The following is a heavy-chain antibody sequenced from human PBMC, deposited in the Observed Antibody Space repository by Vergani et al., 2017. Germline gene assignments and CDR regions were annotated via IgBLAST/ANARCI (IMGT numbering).Heavy chain of an antibody. V-gene: IGHV3-23*01. J-gene: IGHJ3*02. D-gene: IGHD6-19*01. CDR1: GFTFRYYA. Sequence: EVQLLESGGGLAQPGGSLRLSCAASGFTFRYYAMTWVRQAPGKGLEWVSTLSASDRRTHYADSVKGRFTISRDNSKNTLFLHMNSLRPEDTAVYYCAKVGRSEVAGTFGAFDIWGQGTMVTVSS. CDR2: LSASDRRT. CDR3: AKVGRSEVAGTFGAFDI.